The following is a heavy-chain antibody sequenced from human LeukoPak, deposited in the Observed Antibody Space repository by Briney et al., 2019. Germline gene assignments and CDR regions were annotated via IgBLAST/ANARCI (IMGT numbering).Heavy chain of an antibody. D-gene: IGHD3-22*01. V-gene: IGHV4-38-2*01. CDR1: GYSISSGYY. CDR3: ARRSYYDSSGYYQLGGYYFDY. J-gene: IGHJ4*02. CDR2: IYHSGST. Sequence: PSETLSLTCAVSGYSISSGYYWGWIRPPPGKGLEWIGSIYHSGSTYYNPSLKSRVTISVDTSKNPFSLKLSSVTAADTAVYYCARRSYYDSSGYYQLGGYYFDYGGQGTLVTVSS.